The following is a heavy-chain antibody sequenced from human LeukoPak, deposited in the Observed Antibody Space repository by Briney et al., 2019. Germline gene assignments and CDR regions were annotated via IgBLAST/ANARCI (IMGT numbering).Heavy chain of an antibody. D-gene: IGHD3-22*01. J-gene: IGHJ4*02. V-gene: IGHV3-30*18. CDR1: GFSFSSYG. CDR3: AKSITMIVVVLDY. Sequence: GGSLRLSCAAPGFSFSSYGMHWVRQAPGKGLDWVAVISYDGSNKYYADSVKGRFTISRDNSKNTLYLQMNSLRAEDTVVYYCAKSITMIVVVLDYWGQGTLVTVSS. CDR2: ISYDGSNK.